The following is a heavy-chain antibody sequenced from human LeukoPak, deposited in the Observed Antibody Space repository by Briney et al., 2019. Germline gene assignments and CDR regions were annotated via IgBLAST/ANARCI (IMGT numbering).Heavy chain of an antibody. D-gene: IGHD6-19*01. Sequence: PGGSLGPSCAASGFTFSKAWMSWVRQPPGKGLEWIGEINHSGSTNYNPSLKSRVTISVDTSKNQFSLKLSSVTAADTAVYYCARGRIAVADRHPYFDYWGQGTLVTVSS. J-gene: IGHJ4*02. V-gene: IGHV4-34*01. CDR2: INHSGST. CDR1: GFTFSKAW. CDR3: ARGRIAVADRHPYFDY.